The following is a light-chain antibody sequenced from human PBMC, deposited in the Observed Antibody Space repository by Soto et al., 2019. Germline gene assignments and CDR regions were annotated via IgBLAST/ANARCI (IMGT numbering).Light chain of an antibody. CDR1: RGIGDR. CDR2: TAS. J-gene: IGKJ1*01. Sequence: QMTQSPSSLSAVVGDRVTITCLARRGIGDRLAWFQQKRGKAPEFLIQTASNLQSGVPSSFSGSGSGTEFILSINSLQPEDIATYYCPQVSAFPRTFGQDTKVDI. V-gene: IGKV1-12*01. CDR3: PQVSAFPRT.